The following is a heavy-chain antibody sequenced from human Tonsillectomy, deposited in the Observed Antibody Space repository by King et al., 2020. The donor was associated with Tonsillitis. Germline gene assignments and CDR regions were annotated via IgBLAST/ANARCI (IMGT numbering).Heavy chain of an antibody. Sequence: VQLQESGPGLVKPSETLSLTCTVSGGSISSYYWSWIRQPPGKGLEWIGYIYYSGSTNYNPSLKSRVTISVDTSKNQFSLKLSSVTAADTAVYYCARDQWAYGCSGGICHFDYYGMDVWGQGTTVTVSS. CDR3: ARDQWAYGCSGGICHFDYYGMDV. J-gene: IGHJ6*02. CDR2: IYYSGST. D-gene: IGHD2-15*01. V-gene: IGHV4-59*01. CDR1: GGSISSYY.